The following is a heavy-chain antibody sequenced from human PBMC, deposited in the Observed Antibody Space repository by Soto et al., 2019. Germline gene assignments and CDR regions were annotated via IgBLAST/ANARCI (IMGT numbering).Heavy chain of an antibody. CDR2: INPNSGAT. CDR1: GYTFTGYF. CDR3: ARGGGTLLAPLP. J-gene: IGHJ5*02. V-gene: IGHV1-2*02. D-gene: IGHD1-1*01. Sequence: QVQLVQSGAEVKMPGASVKVSCKASGYTFTGYFIHWVRQAPGQGLEWVGYINPNSGATKYAPRFQGRVTMTSDTSIRTAYMDLSNLRSDDTAVYYCARGGGTLLAPLPWGPGTLVTVSS.